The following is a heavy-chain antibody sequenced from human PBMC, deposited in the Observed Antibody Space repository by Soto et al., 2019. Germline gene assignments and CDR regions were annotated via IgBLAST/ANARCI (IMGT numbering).Heavy chain of an antibody. Sequence: QLQLQESGPGLVKPSETLSLTRTVSGGSISSSSYYWGWIRQPPGKGLEWIGSIYYSGSTYYNPSLKSRVTISVDTSKNQFSLKLSSVTAADTAVYYCARQSNGKYYYDSSGYGAFDIWGQGTMVTVSS. D-gene: IGHD3-22*01. CDR3: ARQSNGKYYYDSSGYGAFDI. J-gene: IGHJ3*02. CDR2: IYYSGST. CDR1: GGSISSSSYY. V-gene: IGHV4-39*01.